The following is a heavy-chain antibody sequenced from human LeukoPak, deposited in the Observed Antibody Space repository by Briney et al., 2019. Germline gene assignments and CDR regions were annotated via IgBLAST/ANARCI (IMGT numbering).Heavy chain of an antibody. CDR1: GFTFSSYE. V-gene: IGHV3-48*03. D-gene: IGHD6-13*01. Sequence: GGSLTLPCAASGFTFSSYEMNWVRQAPGKGLEWVSYISGSGTGLYYADSVKGRFTISRDNAKNSLSLQMNSLRAEDTAIYYCARGVAAAHYAFDMCEQETMVTVSS. CDR3: ARGVAAAHYAFDM. CDR2: ISGSGTGL. J-gene: IGHJ3*02.